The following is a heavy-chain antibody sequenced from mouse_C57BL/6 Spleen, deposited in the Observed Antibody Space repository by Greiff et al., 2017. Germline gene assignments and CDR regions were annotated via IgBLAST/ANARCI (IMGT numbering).Heavy chain of an antibody. CDR1: GYTFTSYW. CDR2: IDPSDSYT. Sequence: QVQLQQPGAELVKPGASVKLSCKASGYTFTSYWMQWVKQRPGQGLEWIGEIDPSDSYTNYNQKFKGKATLTVDTSSSTAYMQLSSLTSEDSAVYYCALTTVVATRYVDVWGTGTTVTVSS. J-gene: IGHJ1*03. CDR3: ALTTVVATRYVDV. D-gene: IGHD1-1*01. V-gene: IGHV1-50*01.